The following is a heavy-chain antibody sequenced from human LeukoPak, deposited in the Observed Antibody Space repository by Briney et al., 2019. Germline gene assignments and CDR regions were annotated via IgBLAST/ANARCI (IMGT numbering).Heavy chain of an antibody. CDR3: ARDGTSTDDY. D-gene: IGHD2-2*01. J-gene: IGHJ4*02. CDR2: ISGNNDNP. Sequence: ASVKVSRKASGYTFSNLGINWVRQAPGQGLEWIAWISGNNDNPNYGQKFQGRFTVTTDSSTSTAYMELRNLRSDDTAVYYCARDGTSTDDYWGQGTLVTVPS. V-gene: IGHV1-18*01. CDR1: GYTFSNLG.